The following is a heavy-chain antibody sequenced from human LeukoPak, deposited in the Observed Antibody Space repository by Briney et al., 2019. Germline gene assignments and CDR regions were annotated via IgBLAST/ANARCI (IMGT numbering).Heavy chain of an antibody. CDR2: ISGSGDIT. D-gene: IGHD6-19*01. J-gene: IGHJ4*02. CDR3: AKDPHSSGWYVHFYFDF. CDR1: GFTFSSYA. V-gene: IGHV3-23*01. Sequence: GGSLRLSCAASGFTFSSYAMSWVRRSPGKGLEWVSAISGSGDITYYADSVKGRFTVSRDNSKNTLYLQMNSLRAEDTAVYYCAKDPHSSGWYVHFYFDFWGQGTLVTVSS.